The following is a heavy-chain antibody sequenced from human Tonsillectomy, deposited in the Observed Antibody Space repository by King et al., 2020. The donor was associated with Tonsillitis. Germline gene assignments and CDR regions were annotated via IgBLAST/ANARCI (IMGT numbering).Heavy chain of an antibody. D-gene: IGHD2-2*01. V-gene: IGHV3-74*01. J-gene: IGHJ6*02. CDR1: GFTFSIYW. CDR3: ARTPDIVVVPAASPLYYYYGMDV. Sequence: VQLVESGGGLVQPGGSLRLSCAASGFTFSIYWMHWVRQAPGKGLVWVSRINSDGSSTSYADSVKGRFTISRDNAKNTVYLQMNNLRAEDTAVYYCARTPDIVVVPAASPLYYYYGMDVWGQGTTVTVSS. CDR2: INSDGSST.